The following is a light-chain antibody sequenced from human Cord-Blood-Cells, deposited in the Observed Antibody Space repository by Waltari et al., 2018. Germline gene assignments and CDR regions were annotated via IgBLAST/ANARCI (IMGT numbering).Light chain of an antibody. V-gene: IGLV7-46*01. Sequence: QAVVTQEPSLTVSPGGTVTPTCGSSTGAVPSGHYPYWFQQKPGQAPRTLIYDTSNKHSWTPARFSGSLLGGKAALTLSGAQPEDEAEYYCLLSYSGALYVFGTGTKVTVL. CDR2: DTS. CDR1: TGAVPSGHY. J-gene: IGLJ1*01. CDR3: LLSYSGALYV.